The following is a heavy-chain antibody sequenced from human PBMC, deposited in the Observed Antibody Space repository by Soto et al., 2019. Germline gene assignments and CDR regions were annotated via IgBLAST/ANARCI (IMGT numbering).Heavy chain of an antibody. CDR2: INPNSGGT. CDR3: ARDFGGDCSGGSCYPYNWFDP. CDR1: GYTFTGYY. V-gene: IGHV1-2*02. Sequence: QVQLVQSGAEVKKPGASVKVSCKASGYTFTGYYMHWVRQAPGQGLECMGWINPNSGGTNYAQKFHGRVTMTRDTSISTAYMELRRLRSDDTAVYYCARDFGGDCSGGSCYPYNWFDPWGQGTLVTVSS. J-gene: IGHJ5*02. D-gene: IGHD2-15*01.